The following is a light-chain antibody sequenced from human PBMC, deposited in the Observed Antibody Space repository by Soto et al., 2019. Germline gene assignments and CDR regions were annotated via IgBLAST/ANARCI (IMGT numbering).Light chain of an antibody. CDR3: QQRSNWPH. V-gene: IGKV3-15*01. CDR1: QSVSSN. J-gene: IGKJ5*01. CDR2: GAF. Sequence: EIVMTQSPVTLSVSPGERVTLSCRASQSVSSNLAWYQQKPGQAPSLLIYGAFTRATGIPARFSGTGSGTEFTLTISSLQSEDFAVYYCQQRSNWPHFGQGTRLEIK.